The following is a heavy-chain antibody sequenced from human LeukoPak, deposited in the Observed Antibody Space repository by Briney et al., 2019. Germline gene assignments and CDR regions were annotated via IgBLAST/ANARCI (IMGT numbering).Heavy chain of an antibody. J-gene: IGHJ4*02. CDR2: IYVGDSDT. Sequence: LGESLKISCKGSGYSFTSYWIGWVRQMPGKGLEWMGIIYVGDSDTRYSPSFQGQVTISAEKSITTAYLQWSSLKASDTAMYYCARADYYGSGSYSYWGQGTLVTVSS. D-gene: IGHD3-10*01. CDR3: ARADYYGSGSYSY. V-gene: IGHV5-51*01. CDR1: GYSFTSYW.